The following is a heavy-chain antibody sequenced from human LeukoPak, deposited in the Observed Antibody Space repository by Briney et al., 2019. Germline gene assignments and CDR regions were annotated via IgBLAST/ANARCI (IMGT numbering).Heavy chain of an antibody. CDR3: AITLTTAMVPY. CDR1: GFTFSDYY. D-gene: IGHD5-18*01. Sequence: GGYLRLYCAASGFTFSDYYMSWLRQAPGKGLKWVAFIRYDGSNKYYADSVKGRFTISRDNSKNTLYLQMNSLRAEDTAVYYCAITLTTAMVPYWGQGTLVTVSS. J-gene: IGHJ4*02. V-gene: IGHV3-30*02. CDR2: IRYDGSNK.